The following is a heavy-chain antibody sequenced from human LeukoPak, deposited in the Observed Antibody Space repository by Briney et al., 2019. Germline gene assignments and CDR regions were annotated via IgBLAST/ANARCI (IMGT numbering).Heavy chain of an antibody. D-gene: IGHD3-3*01. CDR3: AHSKGITISWSVRDWFDP. Sequence: SGPTLVKPTQTLTLTCTFSGFSLSTSGVGVGWIRQPPGKALEWLALIYWNDDKRYSPSLKSRLTITKDTSKNQVVLTMTNMDPVDTATYYCAHSKGITISWSVRDWFDPWGQGTLVTVSS. V-gene: IGHV2-5*01. CDR2: IYWNDDK. J-gene: IGHJ5*02. CDR1: GFSLSTSGVG.